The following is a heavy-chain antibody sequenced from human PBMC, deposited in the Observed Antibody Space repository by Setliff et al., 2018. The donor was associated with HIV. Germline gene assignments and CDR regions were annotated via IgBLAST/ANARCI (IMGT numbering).Heavy chain of an antibody. V-gene: IGHV4-59*11. CDR2: IYYSGST. D-gene: IGHD3-10*01. Sequence: SETLSLTCTVSGGSISSHYWSWIRQPPGKGLEWIGSIYYSGSTNYNPSLKSRVTISVDTSKNQFSLKLSSVTAADTAVYYCARLDAIRGAYYYGSGSYQSDAFDIWGQGTMVTVSS. CDR1: GGSISSHY. J-gene: IGHJ3*02. CDR3: ARLDAIRGAYYYGSGSYQSDAFDI.